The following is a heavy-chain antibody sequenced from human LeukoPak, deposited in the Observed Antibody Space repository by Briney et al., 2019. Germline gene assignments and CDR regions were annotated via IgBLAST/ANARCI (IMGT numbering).Heavy chain of an antibody. V-gene: IGHV4-34*01. Sequence: PSETLSLTCAVYGGSFSGYYWSWIRQPPGKGLEWIGEINHSGSTNYNPSLKSRVTISVDTSKNQFSLKLSSVTAADTAVYYCARRRSGRDYYYYYYMDVWGKGTTVTISS. CDR2: INHSGST. D-gene: IGHD3-10*01. CDR3: ARRRSGRDYYYYYYMDV. CDR1: GGSFSGYY. J-gene: IGHJ6*03.